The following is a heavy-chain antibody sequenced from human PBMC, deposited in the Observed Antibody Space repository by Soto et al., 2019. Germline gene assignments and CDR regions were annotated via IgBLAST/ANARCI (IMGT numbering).Heavy chain of an antibody. Sequence: GGSLRLSCAASGFTFSIYAMSWVRHAPGKGLEWVSAISGSGGSTYYADSVKGRFTISRDNSKNTLYLQMNSLRAEDTAVYYCAKDLEAYDFWSGPYGMDVWGQGTTVTVSS. V-gene: IGHV3-23*01. CDR2: ISGSGGST. J-gene: IGHJ6*02. D-gene: IGHD3-3*01. CDR1: GFTFSIYA. CDR3: AKDLEAYDFWSGPYGMDV.